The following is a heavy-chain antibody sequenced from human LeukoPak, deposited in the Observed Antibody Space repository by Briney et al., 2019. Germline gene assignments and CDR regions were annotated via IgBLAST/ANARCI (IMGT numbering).Heavy chain of an antibody. D-gene: IGHD3-22*01. J-gene: IGHJ2*01. CDR3: ARVNYYGSSGYRGYWYFDL. Sequence: ASVKVSCKASGYTFTSYYMHWVRQAPGQGLEWMGIINPSGGSTSYAQKFQGRVTMTRDMSTSTVYMELSSLRSEDTAVYYCARVNYYGSSGYRGYWYFDLWGRGTLVTVSS. CDR1: GYTFTSYY. CDR2: INPSGGST. V-gene: IGHV1-46*01.